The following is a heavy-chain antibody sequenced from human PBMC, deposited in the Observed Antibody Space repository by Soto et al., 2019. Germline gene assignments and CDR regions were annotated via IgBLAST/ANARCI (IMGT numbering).Heavy chain of an antibody. CDR1: GGSFSGYY. J-gene: IGHJ4*02. V-gene: IGHV4-34*01. Sequence: SETLSLTCAVYGGSFSGYYWSWIRQPPGKGLEWIGEINHSGSTNYNPSLKSRVTISVDTSKNQFSLKLSSVTAADTAVYYCARGRNGDYWGQGTLVTVSS. CDR3: ARGRNGDY. CDR2: INHSGST.